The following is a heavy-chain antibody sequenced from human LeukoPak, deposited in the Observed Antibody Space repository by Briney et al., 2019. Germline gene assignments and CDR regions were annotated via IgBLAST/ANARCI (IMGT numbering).Heavy chain of an antibody. CDR3: ARAWSRVDPFDI. D-gene: IGHD2-8*02. Sequence: PGGSLRLSCAASGFTFDDYGMSWVRQAPGKGLEWVSGINWNGGSTGYADSVKGRFTISRDNANNSLYLQMNSLRAEDTAVYYCARAWSRVDPFDIWGQGTMVTVSS. CDR2: INWNGGST. V-gene: IGHV3-20*04. J-gene: IGHJ3*02. CDR1: GFTFDDYG.